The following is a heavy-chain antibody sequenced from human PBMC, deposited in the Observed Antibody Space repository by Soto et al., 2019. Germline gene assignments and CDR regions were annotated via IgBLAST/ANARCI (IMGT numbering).Heavy chain of an antibody. D-gene: IGHD2-8*01. Sequence: ASVKVSCKASGYTFTRYGTSWVRQAPGQGLEWMGWISGYNGDTNYAQKFQGRVTMTIDTSTLTTYMELRSLTSDDTAVYYCAKNGQPPYYYYGMDVWGQGTTVTVSS. CDR1: GYTFTRYG. J-gene: IGHJ6*02. V-gene: IGHV1-18*01. CDR2: ISGYNGDT. CDR3: AKNGQPPYYYYGMDV.